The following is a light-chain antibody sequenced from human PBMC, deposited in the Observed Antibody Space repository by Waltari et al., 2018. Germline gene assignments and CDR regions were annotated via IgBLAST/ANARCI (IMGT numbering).Light chain of an antibody. CDR2: DDT. V-gene: IGLV3-21*04. J-gene: IGLJ2*01. Sequence: SYVLTQPPSVSVAPGTPARLTCGGNNIGTKSVHWYRQKPGQAPVVVIYDDTDRPSGIPARFSGSKSGNTATLTISRVEAGDEADYHCQVWDSTIVVFGGGTKLTVL. CDR1: NIGTKS. CDR3: QVWDSTIVV.